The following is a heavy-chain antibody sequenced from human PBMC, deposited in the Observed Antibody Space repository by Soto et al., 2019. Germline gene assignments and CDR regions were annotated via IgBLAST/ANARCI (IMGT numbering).Heavy chain of an antibody. V-gene: IGHV4-59*08. CDR2: IYYSGST. CDR3: AEGGIRLVHSVSRCLVNRVSDL. J-gene: IGHJ2*01. D-gene: IGHD6-13*01. Sequence: TPGKGLEWIGYIYYSGSTNYNPSLKRRVTISVDTSKNQFSLKLSSVTAADTAFYFCAEGGIRLVHSVSRCLVNRVSDL.